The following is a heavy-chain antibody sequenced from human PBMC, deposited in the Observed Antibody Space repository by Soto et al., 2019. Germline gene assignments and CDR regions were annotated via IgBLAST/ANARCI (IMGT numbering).Heavy chain of an antibody. Sequence: GWSLRLSCAASGFTFSSYAMHWVRQAPGKGLEWVAVISYDGSNKYYADSVKGRFTISRDNSKNTLYLQMNSLRAEDTAVYYCARDQGFLSGIAMEANYYGMDVWGQGTTVTVSS. D-gene: IGHD5-18*01. CDR1: GFTFSSYA. J-gene: IGHJ6*02. CDR3: ARDQGFLSGIAMEANYYGMDV. V-gene: IGHV3-30-3*01. CDR2: ISYDGSNK.